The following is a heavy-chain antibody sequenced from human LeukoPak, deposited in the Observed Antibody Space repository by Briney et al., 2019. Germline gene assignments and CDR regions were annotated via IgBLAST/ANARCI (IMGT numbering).Heavy chain of an antibody. CDR1: GFIFSSYS. D-gene: IGHD2-8*01. CDR3: ARLRAGVHFDY. Sequence: PGGSLRLSCAASGFIFSSYSMNRVRQAQGKRLEWVSYISGSSSTIFSADSVKGRFTISRDNDKNSLSLQMNSLRDEDTAVYYCARLRAGVHFDYWGQGTLVTVSS. V-gene: IGHV3-48*02. CDR2: ISGSSSTI. J-gene: IGHJ4*02.